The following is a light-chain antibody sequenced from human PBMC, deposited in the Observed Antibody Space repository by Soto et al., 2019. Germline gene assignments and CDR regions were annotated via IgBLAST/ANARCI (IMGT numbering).Light chain of an antibody. Sequence: EIVLTQSPATLSVFPGEKATLSCGASQSGSNNLAWYHQKPGQAPRPLIYGASTRATGVPARFSGSGSGTEFTLTISSLQSEDSAIYYCQQYSSWPFTFGPGTKVDIK. CDR2: GAS. CDR3: QQYSSWPFT. J-gene: IGKJ3*01. CDR1: QSGSNN. V-gene: IGKV3-15*01.